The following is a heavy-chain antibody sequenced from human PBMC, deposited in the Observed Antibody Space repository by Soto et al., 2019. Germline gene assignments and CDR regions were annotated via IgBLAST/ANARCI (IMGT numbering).Heavy chain of an antibody. CDR1: GFTFGNFA. V-gene: IGHV3-23*01. J-gene: IGHJ4*02. Sequence: EVQLLESGGGLIQPGGSLRLSCAASGFTFGNFAMTWVRQAPGKGLEWVSTMSGSGGTTYYADSVKGRFTISRDNSKNTLSLQMNSLRAEDTAVYYCAKGNWNYVGYFDDWGQGTLVTVSS. CDR2: MSGSGGTT. D-gene: IGHD1-7*01. CDR3: AKGNWNYVGYFDD.